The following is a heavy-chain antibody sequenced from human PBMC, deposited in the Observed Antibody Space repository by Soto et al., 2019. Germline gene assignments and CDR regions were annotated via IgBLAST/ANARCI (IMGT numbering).Heavy chain of an antibody. CDR2: IYYSGTT. CDR1: GDSVSNDNYY. CDR3: ARSQRGRTAFTFDY. Sequence: QVQLQESGPGLVKPSETLSLTCAVSGDSVSNDNYYWSWIRQPPGKGLEWIGYIYYSGTTNYNSYLKSRLSLSVDMSKNQFSLKLVSVTTADTAVYFCARSQRGRTAFTFDYWGQGALVTVSS. D-gene: IGHD3-16*01. V-gene: IGHV4-61*01. J-gene: IGHJ4*02.